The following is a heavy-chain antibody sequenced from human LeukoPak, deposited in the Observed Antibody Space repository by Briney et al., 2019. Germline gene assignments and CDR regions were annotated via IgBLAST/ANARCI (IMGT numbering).Heavy chain of an antibody. CDR1: GGSFSGYY. J-gene: IGHJ4*02. CDR3: ARYIVGAVDY. V-gene: IGHV4-34*01. Sequence: PSETLSLTCAVYGGSFSGYYWSWIRQPPGKGLEWIGEINHSGSTNYNPSLKSRVTISVGTSKNQFSLKLSSVTAADTAVYYCARYIVGAVDYWGQGTLVTVSS. D-gene: IGHD1-26*01. CDR2: INHSGST.